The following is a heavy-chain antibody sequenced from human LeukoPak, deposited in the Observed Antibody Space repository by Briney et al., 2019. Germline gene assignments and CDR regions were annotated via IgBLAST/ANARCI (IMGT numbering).Heavy chain of an antibody. CDR3: AKGQSSGWYSSGDY. J-gene: IGHJ4*02. V-gene: IGHV3-23*01. CDR2: ISGNGGST. Sequence: PGGSLRLSCAASGFTFSSYAMSWVRQAPGKGLEWVSGISGNGGSTYYADSVKGRFTISRDNSKNTLYLQMNSLRAEDTAVYYCAKGQSSGWYSSGDYWGQGTLVTVSS. CDR1: GFTFSSYA. D-gene: IGHD6-13*01.